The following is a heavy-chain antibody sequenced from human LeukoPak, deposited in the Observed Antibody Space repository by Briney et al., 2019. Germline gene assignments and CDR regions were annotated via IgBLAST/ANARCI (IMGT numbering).Heavy chain of an antibody. Sequence: GGSLRLSCAASGFTFSSHDMHWVRQPTGKGLEWVSVIGTAGNTYYADSVKGRFTISRENARNSLLLQMDNLRAEDTAVYYRARSKSYSSGWTDFDWWGQGTLVTVSS. V-gene: IGHV3-13*01. D-gene: IGHD6-19*01. CDR1: GFTFSSHD. J-gene: IGHJ4*02. CDR2: IGTAGNT. CDR3: ARSKSYSSGWTDFDW.